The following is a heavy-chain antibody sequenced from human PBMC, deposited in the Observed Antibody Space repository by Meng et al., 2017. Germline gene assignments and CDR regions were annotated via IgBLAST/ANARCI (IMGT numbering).Heavy chain of an antibody. Sequence: SETLSLTCTVSGGSISSGSYYWSWIRQPAGKGLEWIGRIYTSGSTNYNPSLKSRVTISVDTSKNQFSLKLSAVTAADTAVYYCARGLQPITMVRGVSAALYAFDIWGQGTMVTVSS. D-gene: IGHD3-10*01. CDR2: IYTSGST. CDR1: GGSISSGSYY. J-gene: IGHJ3*02. CDR3: ARGLQPITMVRGVSAALYAFDI. V-gene: IGHV4-61*02.